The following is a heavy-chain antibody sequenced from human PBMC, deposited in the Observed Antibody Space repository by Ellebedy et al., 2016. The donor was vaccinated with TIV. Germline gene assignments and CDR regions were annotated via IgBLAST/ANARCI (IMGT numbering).Heavy chain of an antibody. Sequence: GGSLRLXCAASGFTFSSYSMHWVRQAPGKGLEWVAVISYDGSNKYYADSVKGRFTISRDNSKNTLYLQMNSLRAEDTAVYYCAKLTVVVTADPDYWGQGTLVTVSS. V-gene: IGHV3-30*18. D-gene: IGHD2-21*02. CDR1: GFTFSSYS. CDR3: AKLTVVVTADPDY. CDR2: ISYDGSNK. J-gene: IGHJ4*02.